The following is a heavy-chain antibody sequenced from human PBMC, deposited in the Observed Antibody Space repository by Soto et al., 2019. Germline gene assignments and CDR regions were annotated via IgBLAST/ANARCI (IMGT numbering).Heavy chain of an antibody. CDR3: AKSIFGPKHCSGGSCHMKDAFDI. V-gene: IGHV3-23*01. CDR1: GFTFTSYA. Sequence: GGSLRLSCAASGFTFTSYAMSWVRQAPGKGLEWVSAISGSGGSTYYADSVKGRFTISRDNSKNKLYLQMNSLRAEDTAVYYCAKSIFGPKHCSGGSCHMKDAFDIWGQGTMVTVSS. D-gene: IGHD2-15*01. J-gene: IGHJ3*02. CDR2: ISGSGGST.